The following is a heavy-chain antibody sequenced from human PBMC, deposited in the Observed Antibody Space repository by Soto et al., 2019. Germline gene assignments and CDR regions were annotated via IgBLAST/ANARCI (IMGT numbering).Heavy chain of an antibody. J-gene: IGHJ4*02. V-gene: IGHV3-33*01. CDR1: GFTFSSYG. D-gene: IGHD4-17*01. CDR3: ARDLRRTRIDY. Sequence: QVQLVESGGGVVQPGRSLRLSCAASGFTFSSYGMHWVRQAPGKGLEWVAVIWYDGSNKYYADSVKGRFTISRDNSKNTLYLQMNSLRAEDTAVYYCARDLRRTRIDYWGQGTLVTVSS. CDR2: IWYDGSNK.